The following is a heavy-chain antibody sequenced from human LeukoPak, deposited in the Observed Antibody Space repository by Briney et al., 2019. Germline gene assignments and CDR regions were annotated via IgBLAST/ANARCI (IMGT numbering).Heavy chain of an antibody. V-gene: IGHV3-30-3*01. CDR3: AGAQNTNWHNFDY. CDR2: ISYDGDQK. D-gene: IGHD1-1*01. Sequence: GGSLRLSCAASGFALRHYSVTWVRQAPGKGLEWVAVISYDGDQKVYADSVKGRFTISRDNSKDTLYVQMNSLTTEDTAVYYCAGAQNTNWHNFDYWGQGTLVTVSS. CDR1: GFALRHYS. J-gene: IGHJ4*02.